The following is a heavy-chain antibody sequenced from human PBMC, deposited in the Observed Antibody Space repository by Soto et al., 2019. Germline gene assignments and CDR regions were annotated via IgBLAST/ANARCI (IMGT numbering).Heavy chain of an antibody. J-gene: IGHJ4*02. CDR1: GFTFSSYG. V-gene: IGHV3-33*06. CDR2: IWYDGSNK. CDR3: AKDLIVGATPLFDY. D-gene: IGHD1-26*01. Sequence: GGSLRLSCAASGFTFSSYGMHWVRQAPGKGLEWVAVIWYDGSNKYYADSVKGRFTISRDNSKNTLYLQMNSLRAEDTAVYYCAKDLIVGATPLFDYWGQGTLVTVSS.